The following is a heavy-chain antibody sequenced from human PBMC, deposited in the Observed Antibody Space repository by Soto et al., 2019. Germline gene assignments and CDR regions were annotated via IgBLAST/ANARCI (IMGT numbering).Heavy chain of an antibody. V-gene: IGHV3-30-3*01. CDR3: ARGAYDSSGYYYYFDY. J-gene: IGHJ4*02. D-gene: IGHD3-22*01. CDR1: GFTFSSYA. CDR2: ISYDGSNK. Sequence: PVGSLRLSCAASGFTFSSYAMHWVRQAPGKGLEWVAVISYDGSNKYYADSVKGRFTISRDNSKNTLYLQMNSLRAEDTAVYYCARGAYDSSGYYYYFDYWGQGTLVTVSS.